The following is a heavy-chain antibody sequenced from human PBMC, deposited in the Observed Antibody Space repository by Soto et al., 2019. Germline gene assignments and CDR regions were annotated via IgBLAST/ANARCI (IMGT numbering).Heavy chain of an antibody. CDR1: GFTFSSYW. CDR2: IKQDGSEK. D-gene: IGHD6-13*01. J-gene: IGHJ4*02. Sequence: GGSLRLACAASGFTFSSYWMSWVRQAPGKGLEWVANIKQDGSEKYYVDSVKGRFTISRDNAKNSLYPQMNSLRAEDTAVYYCARYSPPICIAAAGHAYLGQGTLVTGSS. V-gene: IGHV3-7*03. CDR3: ARYSPPICIAAAGHAY.